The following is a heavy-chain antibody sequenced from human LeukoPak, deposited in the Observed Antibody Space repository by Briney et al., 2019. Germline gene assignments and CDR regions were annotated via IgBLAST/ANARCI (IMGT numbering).Heavy chain of an antibody. D-gene: IGHD5-12*01. CDR1: GGSISSSSYY. Sequence: PSETLSLTCTASGGSISSSSYYWGWVRQPPGKGLEWIGSIYYSGSTYYNPSLKSRVTISVDTSKNQFSLKLSSVTAADTAVYYCARDGRIVATEAYFDYWGQGTLVTVSS. V-gene: IGHV4-39*07. J-gene: IGHJ4*02. CDR3: ARDGRIVATEAYFDY. CDR2: IYYSGST.